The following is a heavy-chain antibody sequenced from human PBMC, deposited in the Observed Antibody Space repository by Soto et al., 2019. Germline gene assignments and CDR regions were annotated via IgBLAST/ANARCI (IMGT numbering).Heavy chain of an antibody. D-gene: IGHD2-2*01. J-gene: IGHJ6*03. V-gene: IGHV3-33*01. CDR1: GFTFSSYA. CDR3: ARAYCSSTNCYAISDYYYYYYYMDV. CDR2: IWYDGGNK. Sequence: GGSLRLSCAASGFTFSSYAIHWVRQAPGKGLEWVAVIWYDGGNKFYADSVKGRFTISRDNSKNTLYLQMNSLRAEDAAVYYCARAYCSSTNCYAISDYYYYYYYMDVWGKGTTVTVSS.